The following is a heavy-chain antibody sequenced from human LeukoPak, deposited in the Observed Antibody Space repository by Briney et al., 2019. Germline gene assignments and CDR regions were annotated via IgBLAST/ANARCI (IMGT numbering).Heavy chain of an antibody. CDR2: TNAGNGNT. CDR3: ARPYYYGSGSPKFNWFDP. CDR1: GYTFTSYA. V-gene: IGHV1-3*01. Sequence: ASVKVSCKASGYTFTSYAMHWVRQAPGQRLEWMGWTNAGNGNTKYSQKFQGRVTITRDTSASTAYMELSSLRSEDTAVYYCARPYYYGSGSPKFNWFDPWGQGTLVTVSS. J-gene: IGHJ5*02. D-gene: IGHD3-10*01.